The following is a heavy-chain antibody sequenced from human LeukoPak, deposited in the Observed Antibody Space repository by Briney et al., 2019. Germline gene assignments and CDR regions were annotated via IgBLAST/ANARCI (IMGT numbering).Heavy chain of an antibody. D-gene: IGHD2-2*01. CDR1: GFTFSDHY. V-gene: IGHV3-72*01. J-gene: IGHJ4*02. Sequence: GGSLRLSCAASGFTFSDHYMDWVRQAPGKGLDWVGRSRNKANSYTTEYAASVKGRFTISRDVSKNSLYLQMNSLKTEDTAMYYCTRVGDCSNNRCYGAVDYWGQGTLVTVSS. CDR2: SRNKANSYTT. CDR3: TRVGDCSNNRCYGAVDY.